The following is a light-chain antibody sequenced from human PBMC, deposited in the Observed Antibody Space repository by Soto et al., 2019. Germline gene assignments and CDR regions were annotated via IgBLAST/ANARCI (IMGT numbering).Light chain of an antibody. CDR2: GAS. V-gene: IGKV3-20*01. Sequence: EIVLTQSPGTLSLSPGDGDTLSCRASQSVSSNSLAWYQQKPGQAPRLLIYGASTRATGLPARFSGSGSGTDFTLTINRLEPEDFAVYYCQQYGSSPLTFGGGTKVEIK. CDR3: QQYGSSPLT. J-gene: IGKJ4*01. CDR1: QSVSSNS.